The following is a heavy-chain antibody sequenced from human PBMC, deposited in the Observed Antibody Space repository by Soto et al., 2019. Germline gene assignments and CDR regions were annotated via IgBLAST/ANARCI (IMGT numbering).Heavy chain of an antibody. J-gene: IGHJ5*02. CDR1: GFTFNSYG. V-gene: IGHV3-30*18. CDR2: ISYDGNDK. CDR3: AKAYYDSSGYPP. D-gene: IGHD3-22*01. Sequence: QVQLVESGGGVVQPGRSLRLSCAASGFTFNSYGMHWVRQAPGKGREWVALISYDGNDKYYPDSVKGRVTISRDNSKNTLYLQMNSLRAEDTAVYYCAKAYYDSSGYPPWGQGTLVTVSS.